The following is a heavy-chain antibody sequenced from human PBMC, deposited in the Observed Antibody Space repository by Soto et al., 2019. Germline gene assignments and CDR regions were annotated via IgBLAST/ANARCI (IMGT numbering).Heavy chain of an antibody. Sequence: GESLKISCKGSGYSFTSYWIGWVRQMPGKGLEWMGIIYPGDSDTRYSPSFQGQVTISADKSISTAYLQWSSLKASDTAMYYCASLKVGGGSDDYYYGMDVWGQGTTVTVSS. J-gene: IGHJ6*02. CDR3: ASLKVGGGSDDYYYGMDV. CDR2: IYPGDSDT. CDR1: GYSFTSYW. D-gene: IGHD2-15*01. V-gene: IGHV5-51*01.